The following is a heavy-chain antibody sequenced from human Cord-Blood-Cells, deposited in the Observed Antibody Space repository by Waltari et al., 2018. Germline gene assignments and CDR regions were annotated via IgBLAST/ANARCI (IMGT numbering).Heavy chain of an antibody. CDR3: ARDYYYGSGSYSRFDP. CDR2: INHRGST. V-gene: IGHV4-34*01. J-gene: IGHJ5*02. Sequence: QVQLQQWGAGLLKPSETLSLTCAVYGGSFSGYYWSWIRQPPGKGLAWIGEINHRGSTNYNPSLKSRVTISVDTSKNQFSLKLSSVTAADTAVYYCARDYYYGSGSYSRFDPWGQGTLVTVSS. D-gene: IGHD3-10*01. CDR1: GGSFSGYY.